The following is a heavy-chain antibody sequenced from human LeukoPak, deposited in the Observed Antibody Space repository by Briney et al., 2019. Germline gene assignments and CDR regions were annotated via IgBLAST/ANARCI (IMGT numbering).Heavy chain of an antibody. CDR2: IKYDGSER. CDR1: GFTLSSYW. Sequence: GGSLRLSCAASGFTLSSYWMTWVRQAPGKGPEWVANIKYDGSERDYVDSVKGRFTISRDNAKNSLYLQMNSLRAEDTAIYYCARDIAAAGLFFDYWGQGTLVTVSS. J-gene: IGHJ4*02. V-gene: IGHV3-7*01. CDR3: ARDIAAAGLFFDY. D-gene: IGHD6-13*01.